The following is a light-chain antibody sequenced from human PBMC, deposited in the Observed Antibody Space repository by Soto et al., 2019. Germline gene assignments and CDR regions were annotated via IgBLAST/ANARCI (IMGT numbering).Light chain of an antibody. CDR3: SSHTTSTTIGV. CDR1: SSDFGSYKF. Sequence: ALTQPASVSWSPGQSITISCTGMSSDFGSYKFVSWYQKHPGKAPKLIIYEVSNRPSGVSNRFSGSQSGNTASLTISGLQAEDEAEYYCSSHTTSTTIGVFGGGTKVTVL. V-gene: IGLV2-14*01. J-gene: IGLJ2*01. CDR2: EVS.